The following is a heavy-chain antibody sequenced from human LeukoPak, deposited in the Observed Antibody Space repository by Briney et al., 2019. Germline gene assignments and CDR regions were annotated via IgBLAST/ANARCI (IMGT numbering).Heavy chain of an antibody. CDR3: AKVPSGYYGSGSYFDY. D-gene: IGHD3-10*01. CDR2: ISYDGSNK. J-gene: IGHJ4*02. CDR1: GFTFSSYG. V-gene: IGHV3-30*18. Sequence: TGGSLRLSCAASGFTFSSYGMHWVRQAPGKGLEWVAVISYDGSNKYYADSVKGRFTISRDNSMNTLYLQMNSLRAEDTAVYYCAKVPSGYYGSGSYFDYWGQGTLVTVSS.